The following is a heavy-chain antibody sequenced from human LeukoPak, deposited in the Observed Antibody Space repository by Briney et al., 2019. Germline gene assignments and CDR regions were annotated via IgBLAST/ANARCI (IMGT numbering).Heavy chain of an antibody. V-gene: IGHV3-30*18. CDR3: AKDRLPDYGDYVQPVDY. D-gene: IGHD4-17*01. CDR1: GFTFSNYG. Sequence: PGGSLRLSCAAFGFTFSNYGMHWVRQAPGKGLEWEAVISHDGSNKYYADSVKGRFTISRDNSKNTLYLQMNSLRAEDTAVYYCAKDRLPDYGDYVQPVDYWGQGTLVTVSS. CDR2: ISHDGSNK. J-gene: IGHJ4*02.